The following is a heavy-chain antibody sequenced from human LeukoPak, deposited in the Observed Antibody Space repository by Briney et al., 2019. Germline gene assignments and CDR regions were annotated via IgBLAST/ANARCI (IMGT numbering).Heavy chain of an antibody. CDR3: ARRRYCSADICSGGDAFDI. CDR1: GGSISNYY. D-gene: IGHD2-15*01. V-gene: IGHV4-4*07. Sequence: SETLSLTCTVSGGSISNYYWSWIRQPAGKGLEWIGRIYTRGSTNYNPSLKSRVTMSVDTSKNQFSLKLSSVTAADTAVYYCARRRYCSADICSGGDAFDIWGQGTMVSVSS. CDR2: IYTRGST. J-gene: IGHJ3*02.